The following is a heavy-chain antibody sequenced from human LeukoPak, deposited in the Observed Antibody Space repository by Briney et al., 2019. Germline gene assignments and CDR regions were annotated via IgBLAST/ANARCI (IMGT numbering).Heavy chain of an antibody. Sequence: SETLSLTCTVSGGSISSYYWSWIRQPSGKGPEWIGYIYYSGSANYNPSLKSRVTISVDTSKNQFSLKLSSVTAADTAVYYCARGGGGIAAHFDYWGQGTLVTVSS. CDR3: ARGGGGIAAHFDY. CDR2: IYYSGSA. J-gene: IGHJ4*02. D-gene: IGHD6-6*01. CDR1: GGSISSYY. V-gene: IGHV4-59*01.